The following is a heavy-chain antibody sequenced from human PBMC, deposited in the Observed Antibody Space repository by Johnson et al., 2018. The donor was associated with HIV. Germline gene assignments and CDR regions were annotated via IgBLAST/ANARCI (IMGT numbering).Heavy chain of an antibody. CDR3: GKDRAVAGKGHDAFDI. V-gene: IGHV3-30*02. CDR2: IRYDGSNK. CDR1: GFTFSSYG. Sequence: QVQLVESGGGVVQPGGSLRLSCAASGFTFSSYGMHWVRQAPGKGLEWVAFIRYDGSNKYYADSVKGRFTISRDTLKNTLYLQMNSLRAEDTAVYYSGKDRAVAGKGHDAFDIWGQGTMVTV. J-gene: IGHJ3*02. D-gene: IGHD6-19*01.